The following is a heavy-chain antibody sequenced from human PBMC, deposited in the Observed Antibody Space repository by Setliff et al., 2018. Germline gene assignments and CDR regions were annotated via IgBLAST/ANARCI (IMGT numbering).Heavy chain of an antibody. CDR1: GFTFLSYA. Sequence: GGSLRLSCAASGFTFLSYAMHWVRQAPGRGLEYVSAISSNGGRLSYADSVKGRFTISRDISKNMLYLQMGSLRAEDTAVYYCASIAEYDTIDIWGQGTMVTVSS. D-gene: IGHD3-16*01. J-gene: IGHJ3*02. V-gene: IGHV3-64*02. CDR2: ISSNGGRL. CDR3: ASIAEYDTIDI.